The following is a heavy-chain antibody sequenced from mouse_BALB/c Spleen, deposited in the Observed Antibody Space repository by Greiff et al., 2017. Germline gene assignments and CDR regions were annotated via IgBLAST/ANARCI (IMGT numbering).Heavy chain of an antibody. CDR2: ISSGSSTI. V-gene: IGHV5-17*02. CDR3: ARTIYYGNYWYFDV. J-gene: IGHJ1*01. D-gene: IGHD2-1*01. Sequence: EVKLMESGGGLVQPGGSRKLSCAASGFTFSSFGMHWVRQAPEKGLEWVAYISSGSSTIYYADTVKGRFTISRDNPKNTLFLQMTSLRSEDTAMYYCARTIYYGNYWYFDVWGAGTTVTVSS. CDR1: GFTFSSFG.